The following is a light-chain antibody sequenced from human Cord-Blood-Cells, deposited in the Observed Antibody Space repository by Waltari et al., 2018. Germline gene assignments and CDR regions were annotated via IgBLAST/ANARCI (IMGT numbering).Light chain of an antibody. CDR2: AAS. J-gene: IGKJ5*01. CDR3: QQSDSTIT. V-gene: IGKV1-39*01. Sequence: IQMTQSPSSLSASVGDRVTNPCRARQSISSYLNCYQHTPGKAPKLLIYAASSLQSGVPSRLSGRGCVTDFILTISRLPAVELATYYCQQSDSTITFGQGRRLEI. CDR1: QSISSY.